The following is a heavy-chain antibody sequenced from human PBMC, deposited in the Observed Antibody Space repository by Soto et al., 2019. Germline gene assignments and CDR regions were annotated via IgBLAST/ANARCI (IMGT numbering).Heavy chain of an antibody. D-gene: IGHD4-17*01. CDR3: ARAEDLRIPVDNWFDP. Sequence: SQTLSLTCAISGDSVSSNSAAWNWIRQSPSRGLEWLGRTYYRSKWYNDYAVSVKSRITINPDTSKNQFSLQLNSVTPEDTAVYYCARAEDLRIPVDNWFDPWGREPWSPSPQ. CDR2: TYYRSKWYN. CDR1: GDSVSSNSAA. J-gene: IGHJ5*02. V-gene: IGHV6-1*01.